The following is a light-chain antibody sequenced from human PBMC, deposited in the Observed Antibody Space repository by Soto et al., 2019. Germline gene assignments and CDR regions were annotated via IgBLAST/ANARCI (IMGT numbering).Light chain of an antibody. Sequence: EIVMPQSPATLSVSPGERATLSCRASQNVSSNLAWYQQKPGQAPRLLIYGASTRATGIPARFSGSGSGTDFILTISRLEPEDFAVFYCQQYGSSPGTFGQGTKVDIK. CDR1: QNVSSN. CDR2: GAS. J-gene: IGKJ1*01. V-gene: IGKV3-15*01. CDR3: QQYGSSPGT.